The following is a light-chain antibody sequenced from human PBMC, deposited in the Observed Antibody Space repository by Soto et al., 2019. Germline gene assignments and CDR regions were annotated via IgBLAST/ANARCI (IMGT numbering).Light chain of an antibody. Sequence: EIVLTQSTATLSLSPGEGATLSCRASQSISNFLAWYQQKPGQAPRLLISDASNRATGIPARFSGSGSGTDFTLTISSLEPEDCAVYYCQQRSAWPLTFGGGTKVEIK. CDR3: QQRSAWPLT. CDR1: QSISNF. CDR2: DAS. J-gene: IGKJ4*01. V-gene: IGKV3-11*01.